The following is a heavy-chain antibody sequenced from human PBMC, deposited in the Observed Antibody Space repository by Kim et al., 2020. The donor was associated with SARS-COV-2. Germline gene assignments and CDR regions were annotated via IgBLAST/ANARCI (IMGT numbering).Heavy chain of an antibody. CDR2: ISGSGGST. J-gene: IGHJ5*02. Sequence: GGSLRLSCAASGFTFSSYAMSWVRQAPGKGLEWVSAISGSGGSTYYADSVKGRFTISRDNSKNTLYLQMNSLRAEDTAVYYCAKDTIMGYSSSRYGWFDPWGQGTLVTVSS. V-gene: IGHV3-23*01. D-gene: IGHD6-13*01. CDR1: GFTFSSYA. CDR3: AKDTIMGYSSSRYGWFDP.